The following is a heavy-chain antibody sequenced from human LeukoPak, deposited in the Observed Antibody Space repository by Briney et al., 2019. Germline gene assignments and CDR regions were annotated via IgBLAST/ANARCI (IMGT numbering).Heavy chain of an antibody. CDR3: ARGPPVAEIYYYYYYMDV. Sequence: PGGSLRLSCAASGFTFSSYAMHWVRQAPGKGLEYVSAISSNGGSTYYANSVKGRFTISRDNSKNTLYLQMGSLRAEDMAVYYCARGPPVAEIYYYYYYMDVWGKGTTVTVSS. J-gene: IGHJ6*03. D-gene: IGHD6-19*01. CDR2: ISSNGGST. CDR1: GFTFSSYA. V-gene: IGHV3-64*01.